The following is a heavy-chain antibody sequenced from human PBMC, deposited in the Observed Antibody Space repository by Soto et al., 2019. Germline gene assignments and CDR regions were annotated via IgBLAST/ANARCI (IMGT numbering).Heavy chain of an antibody. J-gene: IGHJ6*02. V-gene: IGHV1-46*01. CDR2: INPSGGST. D-gene: IGHD3-10*01. Sequence: ASVKVSCKASGYTFTSYCMHWVRQAPGQGLEWMGIINPSGGSTSYAQKFQGRVTMTRDTSTSTVYMELSSLRSEDTAVYYCARGTKRYYGSGHYGMDVWGQGTTVTVS. CDR3: ARGTKRYYGSGHYGMDV. CDR1: GYTFTSYC.